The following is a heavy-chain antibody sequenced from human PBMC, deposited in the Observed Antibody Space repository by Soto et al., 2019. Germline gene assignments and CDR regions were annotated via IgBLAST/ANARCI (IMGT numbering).Heavy chain of an antibody. J-gene: IGHJ4*02. CDR3: ASSVLVTSTMNYFDL. CDR1: GYSFAGYW. Sequence: GESLKISCKGSGYSFAGYWITWVRQKPGKALEWMGRIDPSDSQTYYSPSFRGHVTISATKSITTVFLQWSSLRASDTAMYYCASSVLVTSTMNYFDLWGQGTLVTVSS. V-gene: IGHV5-10-1*01. CDR2: IDPSDSQT. D-gene: IGHD2-8*02.